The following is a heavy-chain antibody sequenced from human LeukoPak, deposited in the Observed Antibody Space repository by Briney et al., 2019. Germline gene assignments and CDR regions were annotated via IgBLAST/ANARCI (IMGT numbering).Heavy chain of an antibody. J-gene: IGHJ4*02. V-gene: IGHV3-21*01. CDR3: ARGAQIEVSPAEQARPGPSGVDY. Sequence: GGSLRLSWAASGFTFSSYSMNWVSQVPGKGLEWVSLISSGIYYIYYADSVKGRFTISRDNAKTSLYLQMNSLRAEDTAVYYCARGAQIEVSPAEQARPGPSGVDYWGQGTLLTVSS. D-gene: IGHD2-2*01. CDR2: ISSGIYYI. CDR1: GFTFSSYS.